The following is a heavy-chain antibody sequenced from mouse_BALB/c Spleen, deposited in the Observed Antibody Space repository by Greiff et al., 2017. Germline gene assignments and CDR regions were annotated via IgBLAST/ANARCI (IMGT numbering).Heavy chain of an antibody. CDR2: ISAGGSYT. CDR1: GFTFSDYY. V-gene: IGHV5-4*02. D-gene: IGHD2-10*02. J-gene: IGHJ2*01. Sequence: EVMLVESGGGLVKPGGSLKLSCAASGFTFSDYYMYWVRQTPEKRLEWVATISAGGSYTYYPDSVKGRFTISRDNAKNNLYLQMSSLKSEDTAMYYCARAPYGSYLYYFDDWGQGTTLTVSS. CDR3: ARAPYGSYLYYFDD.